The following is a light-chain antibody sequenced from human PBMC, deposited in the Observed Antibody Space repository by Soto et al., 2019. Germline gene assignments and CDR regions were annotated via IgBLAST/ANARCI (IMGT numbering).Light chain of an antibody. CDR3: SSYTSSITPYV. CDR2: EVS. Sequence: QSALTQAASVSGSPGQSITISCTGTSSDVGIYNYVSWYQQHPGKAPKLMIFEVSNRPSEVSNRFSGSKSGNTASLTIYGLQAEDEANHYCSSYTSSITPYVFGTGTKLTVL. V-gene: IGLV2-14*01. CDR1: SSDVGIYNY. J-gene: IGLJ1*01.